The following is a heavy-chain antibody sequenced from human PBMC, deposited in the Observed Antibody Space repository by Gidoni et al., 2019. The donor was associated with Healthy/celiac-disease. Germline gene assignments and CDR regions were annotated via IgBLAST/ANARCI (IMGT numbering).Heavy chain of an antibody. CDR2: IKQVVSEK. V-gene: IGHV3-7*01. CDR1: GVTFSSYS. J-gene: IGHJ4*02. D-gene: IGHD6-19*01. CDR3: AREVAFVAGN. Sequence: EVQLVESGGGLVQPGGSLRLSCAAVGVTFSSYSLSWVRQAPGKGVEWVANIKQVVSEKYSVDSVKVRFTISRDNAKNSLYLQMNSRRAEDTAVYYCAREVAFVAGNWGQGTLVTVSS.